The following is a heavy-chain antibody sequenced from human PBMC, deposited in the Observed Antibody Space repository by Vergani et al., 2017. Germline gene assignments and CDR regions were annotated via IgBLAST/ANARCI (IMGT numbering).Heavy chain of an antibody. Sequence: QLQLQESGPGLVKPSETLSLTCTVSGGSISSGSYYWSWIRQPAGKGLEWIGRIYTSGSTNYNPSLKSRVTISVDTSKNQFSLKLSSVTAADTAVYYCAREDCSSTSCYVFDYWGQGTLVTVSS. CDR1: GGSISSGSYY. V-gene: IGHV4-61*02. D-gene: IGHD2-2*01. J-gene: IGHJ4*02. CDR2: IYTSGST. CDR3: AREDCSSTSCYVFDY.